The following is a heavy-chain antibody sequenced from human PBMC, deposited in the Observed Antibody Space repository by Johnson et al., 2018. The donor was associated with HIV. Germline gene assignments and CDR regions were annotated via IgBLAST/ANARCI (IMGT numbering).Heavy chain of an antibody. CDR1: GFTFDDYA. Sequence: QLVESGGGLVQPGRSLRLSCAASGFTFDDYAMHWVRQAPGKGLEWVSGISWNSGSIGYADSVKGRFTISRDNSKNTLYLQMNSLRAEDTAVYYCAKNGARGDAFDIWGQGTMVTVSS. CDR2: ISWNSGSI. J-gene: IGHJ3*02. V-gene: IGHV3-9*01. D-gene: IGHD4/OR15-4a*01. CDR3: AKNGARGDAFDI.